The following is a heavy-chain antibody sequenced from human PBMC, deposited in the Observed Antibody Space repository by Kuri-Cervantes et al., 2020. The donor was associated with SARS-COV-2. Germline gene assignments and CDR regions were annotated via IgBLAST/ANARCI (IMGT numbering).Heavy chain of an antibody. CDR3: ARGISCGGDCYPFDY. V-gene: IGHV1-2*02. CDR2: INPNSGGT. D-gene: IGHD2-21*01. Sequence: ASVKVSCKASGYTFTGYYMHWVRQAPRQGLEWMGWINPNSGGTNYAQKLQGRVTMTTDTSTSTAYMELRSLRSDDTAVYYCARGISCGGDCYPFDYWGQGTLVTVSS. J-gene: IGHJ4*02. CDR1: GYTFTGYY.